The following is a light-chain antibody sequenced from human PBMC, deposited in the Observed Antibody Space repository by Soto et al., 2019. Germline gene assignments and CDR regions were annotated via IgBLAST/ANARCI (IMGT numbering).Light chain of an antibody. V-gene: IGKV1-39*01. CDR1: QSLSTF. Sequence: DIHMTQSPSSLSASVGDRVTITCRASQSLSTFLNWYQQKPGKAPKLLIYAASSLQSGVPSRFSGSESGTDFTLTISSLQPEDFATYYCQQSYSTPQTFGQGTKVDSK. J-gene: IGKJ1*01. CDR3: QQSYSTPQT. CDR2: AAS.